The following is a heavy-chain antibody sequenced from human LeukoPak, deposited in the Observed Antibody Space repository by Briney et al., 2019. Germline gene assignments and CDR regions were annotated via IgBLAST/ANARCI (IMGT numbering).Heavy chain of an antibody. V-gene: IGHV4-34*01. J-gene: IGHJ4*02. Sequence: SETLSLTCAVYGGSFSGYHWSWIRQPPGKGLEWIGEINHSGSTNYNPSLKSRVTISVDTSKNQFSLKLSSVTAADTAVYYCATDYYGSGSYYSYFDYWGQGTLVTVSS. D-gene: IGHD3-10*01. CDR1: GGSFSGYH. CDR2: INHSGST. CDR3: ATDYYGSGSYYSYFDY.